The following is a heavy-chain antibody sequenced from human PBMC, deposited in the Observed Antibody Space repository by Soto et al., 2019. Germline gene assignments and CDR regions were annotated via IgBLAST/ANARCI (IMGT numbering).Heavy chain of an antibody. CDR2: ISGGTSST. V-gene: IGHV3-23*01. Sequence: EVQLLESGGGLVQPGGSLRLSCAASGFTFSSYAMSWVRQAPGKGLEWVSAISGGTSSTYYADSVKGRFTISRDNSKITLYLQMNSLRAEDTAVYYCAKERWAAAGTPTLDYWGQGTLVTVSS. D-gene: IGHD6-13*01. J-gene: IGHJ4*02. CDR1: GFTFSSYA. CDR3: AKERWAAAGTPTLDY.